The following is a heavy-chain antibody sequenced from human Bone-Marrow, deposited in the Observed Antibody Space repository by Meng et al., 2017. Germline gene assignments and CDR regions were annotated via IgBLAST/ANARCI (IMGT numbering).Heavy chain of an antibody. Sequence: GESLMISCAASGSSVSHYYMSWVRQAPGKGLEWVSDISPSGRTTYYQYSVKVRFAISRDSSKNTLFLQMNSLRAEDTAIYYCAKGQYFDASAYYHDAFDIWGQGTMVTVSS. CDR3: AKGQYFDASAYYHDAFDI. J-gene: IGHJ3*02. CDR2: ISPSGRTT. V-gene: IGHV3-23*01. CDR1: GSSVSHYY. D-gene: IGHD3-22*01.